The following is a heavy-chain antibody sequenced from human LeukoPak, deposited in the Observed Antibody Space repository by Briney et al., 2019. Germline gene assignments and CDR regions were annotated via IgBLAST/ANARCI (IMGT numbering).Heavy chain of an antibody. D-gene: IGHD3-10*01. V-gene: IGHV3-64D*06. Sequence: GGSLRLSCSAYGFTFSRYAMHWVRQAPGKGLEYVSAISSNVGSTYYADSVKGRFTISRDNSRNTLHLQMSSLRVEDTAVYYCVKDSSSGSYFDYWGQGTLVTVSS. CDR3: VKDSSSGSYFDY. CDR1: GFTFSRYA. CDR2: ISSNVGST. J-gene: IGHJ4*02.